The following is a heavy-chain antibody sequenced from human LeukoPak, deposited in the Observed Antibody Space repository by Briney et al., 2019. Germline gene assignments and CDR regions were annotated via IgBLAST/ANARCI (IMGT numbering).Heavy chain of an antibody. V-gene: IGHV3-9*01. CDR2: IGWNSGSI. CDR1: GFTFDDYA. Sequence: GGSLRLSCAASGFTFDDYAMHWVRQAPGKGLEWVSGIGWNSGSIGYADSVKGGFTISRDNAKNSLYLQMNSLRAEDKDVYYCAKDKIWSSSFNFDYWGQGTLVTVSS. J-gene: IGHJ4*02. CDR3: AKDKIWSSSFNFDY. D-gene: IGHD6-6*01.